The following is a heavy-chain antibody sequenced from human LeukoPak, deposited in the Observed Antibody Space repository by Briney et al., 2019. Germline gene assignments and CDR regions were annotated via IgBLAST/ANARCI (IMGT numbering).Heavy chain of an antibody. CDR3: ARDPIVGDTGGGDY. J-gene: IGHJ4*02. CDR2: INGDGSIE. CDR1: GFTFSSYW. V-gene: IGHV3-7*01. Sequence: GGSLRLSCAASGFTFSSYWMTWVRQAPGKGLEWVSNINGDGSIENYAHSVRGRFSIFRDNAKDALYLQMNSLRVDDTAIYYCARDPIVGDTGGGDYWGQGTLVTVSS. D-gene: IGHD1-26*01.